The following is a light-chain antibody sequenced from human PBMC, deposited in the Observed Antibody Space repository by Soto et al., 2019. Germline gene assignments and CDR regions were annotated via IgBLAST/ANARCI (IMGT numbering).Light chain of an antibody. V-gene: IGKV3-20*01. CDR1: QSVSSSY. J-gene: IGKJ1*01. Sequence: EIVLTQSPGTLSLSPGERATLSCRASQSVSSSYLAWYQQKPGQAPRLLIYGASSRATGIPDRFIGSGSGTDFTRTISRLETEDFAVYYCQQYCSTRRTFGQGTKVEIK. CDR3: QQYCSTRRT. CDR2: GAS.